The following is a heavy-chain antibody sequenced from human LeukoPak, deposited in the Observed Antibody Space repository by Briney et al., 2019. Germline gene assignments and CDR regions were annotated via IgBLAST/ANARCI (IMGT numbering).Heavy chain of an antibody. CDR2: IHYSGSS. Sequence: PSETLSLTCIVSGDSISSYYWNWIRQPPGKGLEWIGHIHYSGSSNYNPSLKSLVTISVDTAKNQFSLKLISVTAADTAVYYCARRVQMSSGSPTSNTWLDPWGQGTLVTVSS. V-gene: IGHV4-59*01. J-gene: IGHJ5*02. D-gene: IGHD3-10*01. CDR3: ARRVQMSSGSPTSNTWLDP. CDR1: GDSISSYY.